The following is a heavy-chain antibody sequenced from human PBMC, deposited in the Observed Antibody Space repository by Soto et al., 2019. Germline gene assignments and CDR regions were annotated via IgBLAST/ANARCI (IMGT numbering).Heavy chain of an antibody. CDR3: ARDHINGWKFDY. D-gene: IGHD6-19*01. Sequence: AGGSLRHPCGGSGFTFRNYWISLVRQAPGKGLEWVANIKQDGSENYYVDSVKGRFTTSRDNTKNSFYLQMNSLRAEDTAVYYCARDHINGWKFDYWGRGTLVTVSS. J-gene: IGHJ4*02. CDR2: IKQDGSEN. V-gene: IGHV3-7*01. CDR1: GFTFRNYW.